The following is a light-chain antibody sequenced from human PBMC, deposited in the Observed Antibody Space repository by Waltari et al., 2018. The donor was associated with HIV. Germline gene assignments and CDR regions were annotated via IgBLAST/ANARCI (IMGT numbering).Light chain of an antibody. CDR2: DTT. CDR3: LLSFNGVVV. CDR1: TGAVTSGPC. J-gene: IGLJ2*01. V-gene: IGLV7-46*01. Sequence: QAVVTQEPSLTVSPGGTVTLTCASSTGAVTSGPCPYWLQRRPGQAPKTLIYDTTNRHSWTPARFSGSLLGGKAALTLSGAQFEDEADYFCLLSFNGVVVFGGGTTLTVL.